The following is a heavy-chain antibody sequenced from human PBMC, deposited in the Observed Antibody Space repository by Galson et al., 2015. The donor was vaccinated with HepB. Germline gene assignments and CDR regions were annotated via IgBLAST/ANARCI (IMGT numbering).Heavy chain of an antibody. J-gene: IGHJ3*02. CDR3: TRPTSGSYEPRIVAFDI. CDR1: GFTFGGSA. D-gene: IGHD1-26*01. V-gene: IGHV3-73*01. CDR2: IRNKANSHAT. Sequence: SLRLSCAASGFTFGGSAMHWVRQASGKGLEWVGRIRNKANSHATTYAASVKGRFTISRDDSKNTAYLQLNSLNTEDTAVYYCTRPTSGSYEPRIVAFDIWGQGTVVTVSS.